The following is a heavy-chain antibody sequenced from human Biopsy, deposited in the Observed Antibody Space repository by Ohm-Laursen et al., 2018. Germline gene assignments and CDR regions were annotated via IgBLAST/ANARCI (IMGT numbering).Heavy chain of an antibody. CDR3: ARETNSTGWPYYYFYGMDV. V-gene: IGHV4-59*01. Sequence: VTLSLTCTVSGGSISSDYWSWIRQTPGKGLEWIGYIYYSGSTNYNPSLKSRVTISVDTSKNQFSLRLNSVTAADTAVYYCARETNSTGWPYYYFYGMDVWGQGTTVTVSS. CDR1: GGSISSDY. CDR2: IYYSGST. J-gene: IGHJ6*02. D-gene: IGHD2/OR15-2a*01.